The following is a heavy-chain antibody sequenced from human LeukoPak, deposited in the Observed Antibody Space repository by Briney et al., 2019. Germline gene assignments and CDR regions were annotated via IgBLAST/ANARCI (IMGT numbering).Heavy chain of an antibody. V-gene: IGHV5-51*01. J-gene: IGHJ3*02. CDR2: IYPGDSDT. CDR3: ARARDSGIVGAHDAFDI. Sequence: GESLKISCKGSGYSFTSYWIGWVRQMPGKGLEWMGIIYPGDSDTSYSPSFQGQVTISADKSISTAYLQWSSLKASDTAMYYCARARDSGIVGAHDAFDIWGQGTMVTVSS. D-gene: IGHD1-26*01. CDR1: GYSFTSYW.